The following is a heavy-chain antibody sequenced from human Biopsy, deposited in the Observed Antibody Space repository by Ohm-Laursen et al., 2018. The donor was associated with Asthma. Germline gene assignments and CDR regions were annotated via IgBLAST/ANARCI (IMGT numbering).Heavy chain of an antibody. CDR1: GGSISSDY. Sequence: SETLSLTCTVSGGSISSDYWSWLRQSPGKGLEGIGYNHNSGNTNYNPALKSRVTISLDTSKNHFSLRLSFVTVADTAVYFCARGQGRGIQLWSLDPWGQGILVTVSS. V-gene: IGHV4-59*01. D-gene: IGHD5-18*01. CDR3: ARGQGRGIQLWSLDP. CDR2: NHNSGNT. J-gene: IGHJ5*02.